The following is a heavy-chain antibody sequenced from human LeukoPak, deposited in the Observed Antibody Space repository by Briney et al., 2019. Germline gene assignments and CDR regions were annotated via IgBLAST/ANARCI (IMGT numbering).Heavy chain of an antibody. V-gene: IGHV4-30-2*03. J-gene: IGHJ6*02. Sequence: SETLSLTCAVSGGSISSGGYSWSWIRQPPGKGLEWIGSVDYSGSTYYNPSLKSRVTISVDTSKNQFSLKLNSVTAADTAVYYCARLSNPSHYYYYGLDVWGQGTTVTVSS. CDR1: GGSISSGGYS. CDR3: ARLSNPSHYYYYGLDV. CDR2: VDYSGST. D-gene: IGHD4-11*01.